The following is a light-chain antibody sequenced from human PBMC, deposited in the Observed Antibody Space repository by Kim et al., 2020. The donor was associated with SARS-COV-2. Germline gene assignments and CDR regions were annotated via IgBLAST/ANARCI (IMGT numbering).Light chain of an antibody. J-gene: IGKJ4*01. CDR3: QQSYSRPLT. CDR1: QSITAS. V-gene: IGKV1-39*01. CDR2: AAS. Sequence: ASVRDSVTITCRASQSITASLNWYQQKRGKAPDLLIYAASNLQGGVPPRFSASGSGTDFTLTISSLQPEDFATYFCQQSYSRPLTFGGGTKVDIK.